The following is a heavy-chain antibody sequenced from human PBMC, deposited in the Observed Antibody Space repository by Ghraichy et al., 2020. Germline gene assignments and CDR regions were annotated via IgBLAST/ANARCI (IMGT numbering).Heavy chain of an antibody. CDR3: ARGVLLVGGSSSGPPYYYYYMDV. V-gene: IGHV4-34*01. CDR2: INHSGST. Sequence: SETLSLTCAVYGGSFSGYYWSWIRQPPGKGLEWIGEINHSGSTNYNPSLKSRVTISVDTSKNQFSLKLSSVTAADTAVYYCARGVLLVGGSSSGPPYYYYYMDVWGKGTTVTVSS. CDR1: GGSFSGYY. D-gene: IGHD6-6*01. J-gene: IGHJ6*03.